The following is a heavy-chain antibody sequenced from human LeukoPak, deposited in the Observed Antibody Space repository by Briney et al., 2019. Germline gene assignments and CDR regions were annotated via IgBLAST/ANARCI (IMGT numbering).Heavy chain of an antibody. J-gene: IGHJ4*02. CDR3: AREGNFGGYDY. CDR2: ISSSSSTI. Sequence: GGSLRLSCAASGFTFSSYSMNWVRQAPGKGLEWVSYISSSSSTIYYADSVKGRFTISRDNSKNTVYVQMNSLRAEDTAVYYCAREGNFGGYDYWGQGTLVTVAS. D-gene: IGHD5-12*01. CDR1: GFTFSSYS. V-gene: IGHV3-48*01.